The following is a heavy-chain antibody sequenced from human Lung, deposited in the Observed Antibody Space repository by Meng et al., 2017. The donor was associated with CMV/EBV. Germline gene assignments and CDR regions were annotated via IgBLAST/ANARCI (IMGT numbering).Heavy chain of an antibody. CDR2: INNNGDNT. D-gene: IGHD2-15*01. CDR3: AKEIICTGGSCYSSGFRFYYGVDV. V-gene: IGHV3-23*01. J-gene: IGHJ6*02. CDR1: GFTFSGYA. Sequence: GESXKISCAASGFTFSGYAMTWVRQAPGKGLEWVAAINNNGDNTYYADSVKGRFTISRDNSKNNLYLQMNSLRSEDTAKYYCAKEIICTGGSCYSSGFRFYYGVDVWXQGTTVTVSS.